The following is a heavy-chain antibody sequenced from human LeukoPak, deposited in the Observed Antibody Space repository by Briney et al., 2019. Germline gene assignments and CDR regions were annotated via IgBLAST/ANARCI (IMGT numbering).Heavy chain of an antibody. J-gene: IGHJ4*02. V-gene: IGHV3-21*04. CDR2: ISNTGSYT. CDR3: ARDRSTVNVVIDY. CDR1: GFTFSGYS. D-gene: IGHD4-17*01. Sequence: GGSLRLSCAASGFTFSGYSLTWVRQAPGKGLEWVSSISNTGSYTYYLDSVKGRFTISRDNAKNSTFLQMNSLRAEDTAVFYCARDRSTVNVVIDYWGQGTLVTVSS.